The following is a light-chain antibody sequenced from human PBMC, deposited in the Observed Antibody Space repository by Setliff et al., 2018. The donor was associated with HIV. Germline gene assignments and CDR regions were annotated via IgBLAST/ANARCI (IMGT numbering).Light chain of an antibody. CDR3: SSYTSSSTLI. V-gene: IGLV3-21*03. CDR1: NIGIKS. J-gene: IGLJ2*01. Sequence: SYALTQPPSVSVAPGKTARVTCGGNNIGIKSVHWYQQKPGQAPVLVVYDDSDRPSGIPERFSGSNSGNTATLTISGLQAEDKADYYCSSYTSSSTLIFGGGTKVTVL. CDR2: DDS.